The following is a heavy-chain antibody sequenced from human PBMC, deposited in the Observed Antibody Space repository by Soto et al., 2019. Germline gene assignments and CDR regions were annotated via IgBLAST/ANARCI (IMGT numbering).Heavy chain of an antibody. CDR1: GFTLSDHY. Sequence: GGSLRLSCAGSGFTLSDHYIDWVRQAPGKGLEWVGRSRDKAQGYSTAYAASVKGRFTTSRDESKNSVYLQMNSLRAEDTAVYYCAKETGEYSIVVVPAVTGGNWFDPWGQGTLVTVSS. J-gene: IGHJ5*02. CDR2: SRDKAQGYST. CDR3: AKETGEYSIVVVPAVTGGNWFDP. V-gene: IGHV3-72*01. D-gene: IGHD2-2*01.